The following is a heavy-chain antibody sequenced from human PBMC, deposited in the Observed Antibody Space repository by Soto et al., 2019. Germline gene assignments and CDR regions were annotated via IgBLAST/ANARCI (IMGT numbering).Heavy chain of an antibody. D-gene: IGHD6-19*01. J-gene: IGHJ4*02. CDR3: ARARIVVAGTIVDY. Sequence: SETLSLTCAVSGYSLTSGYYCGWIRQPSGKGLEWIGSIYHSGDTYYNPSLKSRVTISVDTSKNHFSLKLTSVTAADTAVYYCARARIVVAGTIVDYWGQGTLVTVSS. CDR1: GYSLTSGYY. CDR2: IYHSGDT. V-gene: IGHV4-38-2*01.